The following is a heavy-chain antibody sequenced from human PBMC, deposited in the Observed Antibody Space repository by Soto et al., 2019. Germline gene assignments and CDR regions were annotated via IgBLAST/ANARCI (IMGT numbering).Heavy chain of an antibody. J-gene: IGHJ6*02. CDR2: IWYDGSNK. CDR3: AREWARQLRYYYYGMDV. D-gene: IGHD6-13*01. V-gene: IGHV3-33*01. Sequence: PGGSLRLSCAASGFTFSSYGMHWVRQAPGKGLEWVAVIWYDGSNKYYADSVKGRFTISRDNSKNTLYLQMNSLRAEDTAVYCCAREWARQLRYYYYGMDVWGQGTTGTVSS. CDR1: GFTFSSYG.